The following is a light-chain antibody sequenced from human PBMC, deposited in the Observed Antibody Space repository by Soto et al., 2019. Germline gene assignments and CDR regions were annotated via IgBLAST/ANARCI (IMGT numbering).Light chain of an antibody. CDR1: QSVTSK. CDR3: QQYGGSPIT. Sequence: EVVLKQSPLSLCLTPGGRATLSCGASQSVTSKLAWYQQKPGQAPRLLISGASNRATGIPDRFSGSGSGTDFTLTISRLEPDDFALYFCQQYGGSPITVGLGTRLEIK. V-gene: IGKV3-20*01. CDR2: GAS. J-gene: IGKJ5*01.